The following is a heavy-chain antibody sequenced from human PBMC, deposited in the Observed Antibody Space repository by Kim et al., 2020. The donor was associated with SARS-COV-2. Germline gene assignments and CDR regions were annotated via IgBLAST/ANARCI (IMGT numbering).Heavy chain of an antibody. CDR1: GFMLGDFV. Sequence: GGSLRLSCVTSGFMLGDFVISWVRQAPGKGLEWVGFIRSKSDGGTREYAASVRDRFTISRDDFRSTVYLEMNDLRSDDTAVYYCTRGNSGAWHGSYWGQGTHVTVSS. D-gene: IGHD6-25*01. V-gene: IGHV3-49*04. J-gene: IGHJ4*02. CDR2: IRSKSDGGTR. CDR3: TRGNSGAWHGSY.